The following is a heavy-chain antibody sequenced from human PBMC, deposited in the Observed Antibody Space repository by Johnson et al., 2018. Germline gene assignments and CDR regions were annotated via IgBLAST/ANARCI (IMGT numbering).Heavy chain of an antibody. CDR3: ARDFKRHYYDSSGYPWDFQH. J-gene: IGHJ1*01. D-gene: IGHD3-22*01. CDR1: GFTFSDYY. CDR2: ISSSGSTI. Sequence: QVQLVESGGGLVKPGGSLRLSCAASGFTFSDYYMSWIRLAPGKGLEWVSYISSSGSTIYYADSVKGRFTISRDNAKNSLYLQMNSLRAEDTAVYYCARDFKRHYYDSSGYPWDFQHWGQGTLVTVSS. V-gene: IGHV3-11*04.